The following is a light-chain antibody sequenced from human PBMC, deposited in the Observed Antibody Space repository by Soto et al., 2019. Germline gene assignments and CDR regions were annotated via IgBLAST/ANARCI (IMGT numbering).Light chain of an antibody. J-gene: IGKJ4*01. V-gene: IGKV3-20*01. Sequence: EIVMTQSPAALSVSPGDAATLSCRASQSVHSRLAWYQQKPVQAPRLLIYGASSRAAGIPDRFSGSGSGTDITLPISRLEPEDFAVYYCQQYGSSPQLTFGGGTKVDIK. CDR2: GAS. CDR1: QSVHSR. CDR3: QQYGSSPQLT.